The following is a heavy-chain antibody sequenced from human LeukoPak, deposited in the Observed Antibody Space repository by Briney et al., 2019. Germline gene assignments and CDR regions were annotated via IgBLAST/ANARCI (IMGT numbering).Heavy chain of an antibody. Sequence: SETLSLTCAVYGGSFSGYYWSWIRQPPGKGLEWIGEINHSGSTNYNPSLKSRVTISVDTSKNQFSLKLSSVTAADTAVYYCARAPDLSIAARRRWFDPWGQGTLVTVSS. J-gene: IGHJ5*02. CDR3: ARAPDLSIAARRRWFDP. D-gene: IGHD6-6*01. V-gene: IGHV4-34*01. CDR1: GGSFSGYY. CDR2: INHSGST.